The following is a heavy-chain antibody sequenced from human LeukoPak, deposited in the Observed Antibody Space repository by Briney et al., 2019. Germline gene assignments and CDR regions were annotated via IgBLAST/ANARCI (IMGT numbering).Heavy chain of an antibody. V-gene: IGHV3-30-3*01. CDR3: ARVPSLFGY. J-gene: IGHJ4*02. D-gene: IGHD3-16*01. CDR2: ISYDGSDE. Sequence: EWVAFISYDGSDEYYADSVKGRFTISRDNSKDALFLEMNSLRPEDTAIYYCARVPSLFGYWGQGTLVTVSS.